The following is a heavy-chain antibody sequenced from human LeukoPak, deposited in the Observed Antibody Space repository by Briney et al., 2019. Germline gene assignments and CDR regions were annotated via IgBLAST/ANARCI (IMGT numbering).Heavy chain of an antibody. V-gene: IGHV3-48*02. D-gene: IGHD6-19*01. CDR2: ISTTSSTI. CDR3: ARGKEKWLDHFDY. Sequence: GGSLRLSCAASGFTFSSYGMNWVRQAPGKGLEWVSYISTTSSTIYYADSVKGRFTMSRDNAKSSLYLQMGSLRDEDTAVYYCARGKEKWLDHFDYWGQGSLVTVSS. CDR1: GFTFSSYG. J-gene: IGHJ4*02.